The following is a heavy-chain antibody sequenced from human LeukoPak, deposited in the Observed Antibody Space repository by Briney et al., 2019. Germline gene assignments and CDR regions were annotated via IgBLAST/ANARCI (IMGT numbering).Heavy chain of an antibody. CDR3: AKEGVVLRYFDWLYYFDY. CDR1: GFTFSSYG. Sequence: GGSLRLSCAASGFTFSSYGMNWVRQAPGKGLEWVAFIRYDGSNKYYADSVKGRFTISRDNSKNTLYLQMNSLRAEDTAVYYCAKEGVVLRYFDWLYYFDYWGQGTLVTVSS. D-gene: IGHD3-9*01. J-gene: IGHJ4*02. CDR2: IRYDGSNK. V-gene: IGHV3-30*02.